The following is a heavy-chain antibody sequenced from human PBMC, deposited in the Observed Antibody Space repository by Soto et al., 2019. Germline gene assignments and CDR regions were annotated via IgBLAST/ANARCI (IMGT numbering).Heavy chain of an antibody. CDR2: IYYTGTT. D-gene: IGHD5-18*01. J-gene: IGHJ4*02. Sequence: SETQSLTCPVSGCSVHNGRYYWSWLRQPPGKGLEWIGYIYYTGTTNYNPSLKSHVTISVDTSKNQFSLKVKSVSAADTAVYFCARNSRGYIYGYYFDSWGQGTLVTVSS. CDR1: GCSVHNGRYY. CDR3: ARNSRGYIYGYYFDS. V-gene: IGHV4-61*01.